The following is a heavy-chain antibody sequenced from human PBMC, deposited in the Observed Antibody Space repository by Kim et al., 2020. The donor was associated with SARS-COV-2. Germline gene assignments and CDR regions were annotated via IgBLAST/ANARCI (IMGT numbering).Heavy chain of an antibody. J-gene: IGHJ4*02. V-gene: IGHV1-46*01. CDR2: T. Sequence: TSYAQNFQGGVTLTRDTSTSTVYMELSSLRSEDTAVYYCARGGSISWGGYWGQGTLVTVSS. CDR3: ARGGSISWGGY. D-gene: IGHD3-3*02.